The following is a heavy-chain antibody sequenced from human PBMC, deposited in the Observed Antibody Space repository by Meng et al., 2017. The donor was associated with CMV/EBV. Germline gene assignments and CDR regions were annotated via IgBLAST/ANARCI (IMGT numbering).Heavy chain of an antibody. J-gene: IGHJ4*02. CDR3: AKLAGSSWYGSYFDY. CDR1: GFTFSNFD. D-gene: IGHD6-13*01. Sequence: ESLKISCEASGFTFSNFDMSWVRQAPGKGLEWVSFIYRGGVSTYYADSVRGRFTISRDNSKNALYLQMNSLRAEDTAVYYCAKLAGSSWYGSYFDYWGQGTLVTVSS. V-gene: IGHV3-23*03. CDR2: IYRGGVST.